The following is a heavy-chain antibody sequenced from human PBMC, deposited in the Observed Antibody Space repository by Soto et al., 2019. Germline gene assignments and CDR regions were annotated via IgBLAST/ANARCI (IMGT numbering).Heavy chain of an antibody. D-gene: IGHD2-15*01. CDR3: ARGSASSAY. CDR1: GFTFSIYW. Sequence: GGSLRLSCAASGFTFSIYWMSWVRQAPGKGLEWVASITKDGSAKYYVDSVKGRFTVSRDNAKNSLYLQLDSLKAEDTALYYCARGSASSAYWGKGPPVTVSS. V-gene: IGHV3-7*01. J-gene: IGHJ4*02. CDR2: ITKDGSAK.